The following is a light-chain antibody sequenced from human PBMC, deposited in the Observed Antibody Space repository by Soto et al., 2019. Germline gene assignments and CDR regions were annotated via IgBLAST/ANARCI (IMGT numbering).Light chain of an antibody. J-gene: IGKJ4*01. CDR3: QQYDSSPLT. V-gene: IGKV3-20*01. CDR1: QSVSSSY. Sequence: EIVSTQSPGTLPLSPGERATLSCRASQSVSSSYLAWYQQKPGQAPRLLIYGASSRATGIPDRFSGSGSGTDFTLTISRLEPEDFAVYYCQQYDSSPLTFGGGTKVEIK. CDR2: GAS.